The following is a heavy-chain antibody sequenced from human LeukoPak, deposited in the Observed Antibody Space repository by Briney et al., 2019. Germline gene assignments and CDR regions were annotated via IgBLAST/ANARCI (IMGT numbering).Heavy chain of an antibody. CDR2: IIPIFGTA. V-gene: IGHV1-69*13. J-gene: IGHJ1*01. CDR1: GGTFSSYA. CDR3: ASSPQSLIAAAGTEYFQH. Sequence: SVKVSCKASGGTFSSYAISWVRQASGQGLEWMGGIIPIFGTANYAQKFQGRVRITADESTSTAYMELSSLRSEDTAVYYCASSPQSLIAAAGTEYFQHWGQGTLVTVSS. D-gene: IGHD6-13*01.